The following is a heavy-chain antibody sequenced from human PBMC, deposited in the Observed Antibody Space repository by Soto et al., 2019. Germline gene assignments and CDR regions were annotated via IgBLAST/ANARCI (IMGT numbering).Heavy chain of an antibody. CDR3: TTELAASIAARLEFDY. D-gene: IGHD6-6*01. J-gene: IGHJ4*02. Sequence: GGSLRLSCAASGFTFSKASMSWVRQATGKGLELVGRIKSKTDGWTTDYAAPVKGRCTISRDDSKNTLYLQMNSLNTGDTAVYYCTTELAASIAARLEFDYWGQGTLGTVSS. CDR2: IKSKTDGWTT. CDR1: GFTFSKAS. V-gene: IGHV3-15*01.